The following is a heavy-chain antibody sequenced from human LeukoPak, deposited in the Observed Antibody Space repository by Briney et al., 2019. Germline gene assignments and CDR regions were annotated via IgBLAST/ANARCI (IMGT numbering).Heavy chain of an antibody. CDR2: IYSGGST. D-gene: IGHD6-13*01. Sequence: GGSLRLSCAASGFTVSSNYMSWVRQAPGKGLEWGSVIYSGGSTYYADSVKGRFTISRDNSKNTLYLQMNSLRAEDTAVYYCARGGVYSSSWYFWWGQGTLVTVSS. CDR1: GFTVSSNY. V-gene: IGHV3-53*01. CDR3: ARGGVYSSSWYFW. J-gene: IGHJ4*02.